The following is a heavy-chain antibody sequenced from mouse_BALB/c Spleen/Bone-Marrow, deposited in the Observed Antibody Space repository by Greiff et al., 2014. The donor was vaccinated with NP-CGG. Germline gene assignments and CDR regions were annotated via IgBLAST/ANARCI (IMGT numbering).Heavy chain of an antibody. CDR3: ARRKTTILPTFYWYFDV. J-gene: IGHJ1*01. D-gene: IGHD2-5*01. Sequence: DVQLVESGGGLVKPGGSLKLSCAASGFTFSGYAMSWVRQTPEKRLEWVASISSGGSTFYPDSVKGRFTISRDNARNILYPQMSSLRSEDTAMYYCARRKTTILPTFYWYFDVWGAGTTVTVSS. V-gene: IGHV5-6-5*01. CDR1: GFTFSGYA. CDR2: ISSGGST.